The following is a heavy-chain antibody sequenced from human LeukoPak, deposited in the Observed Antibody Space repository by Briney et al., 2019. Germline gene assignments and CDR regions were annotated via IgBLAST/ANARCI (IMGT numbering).Heavy chain of an antibody. D-gene: IGHD3-22*01. J-gene: IGHJ4*02. CDR1: GFTFSSYW. CDR2: IRQDGTEK. V-gene: IGHV3-7*01. CDR3: ARAGGYYYGHYFDY. Sequence: GGSLRLSCAASGFTFSSYWMTWVRQAPGRGLQWVANIRQDGTEKYYVDSFKGRFTISRDNAKNSLYLQMNSLRAEDTAVYYCARAGGYYYGHYFDYWGQGTLVTVSS.